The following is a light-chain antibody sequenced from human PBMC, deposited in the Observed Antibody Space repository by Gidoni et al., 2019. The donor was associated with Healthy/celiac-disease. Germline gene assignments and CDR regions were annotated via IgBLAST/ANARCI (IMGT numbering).Light chain of an antibody. Sequence: EIVLTQSPGTLYLSPGERATLSFRASQSVSSSYLAWYQQKPGQAPRLLIYGASTRATGIPDRFSGSGSGTDFTLTISRLEPEDFAVYYCQQYGSSPPWTFGQGTKVEIK. CDR2: GAS. V-gene: IGKV3-20*01. CDR3: QQYGSSPPWT. J-gene: IGKJ1*01. CDR1: QSVSSSY.